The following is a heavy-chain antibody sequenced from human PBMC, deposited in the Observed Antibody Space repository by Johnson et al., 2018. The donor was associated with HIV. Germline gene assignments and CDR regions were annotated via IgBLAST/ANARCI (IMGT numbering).Heavy chain of an antibody. CDR2: IGTAGDT. D-gene: IGHD2-2*01. CDR1: GFTFSSYD. CDR3: ARYYCSSSRCYSRTSSIYAFDI. J-gene: IGHJ3*02. Sequence: EVQLVESGGGLVQPGGSLRLSCAASGFTFSSYDMHWVRQATGKGLEWVSAIGTAGDTYYPGSVKGRFTISRENAKNSLYLQMNSLRAEDTAVYYCARYYCSSSRCYSRTSSIYAFDIWGQGTTVTVSP. V-gene: IGHV3-13*01.